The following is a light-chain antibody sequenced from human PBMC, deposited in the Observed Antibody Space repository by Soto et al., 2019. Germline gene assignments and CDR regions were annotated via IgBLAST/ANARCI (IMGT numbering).Light chain of an antibody. CDR2: GND. V-gene: IGLV1-44*01. CDR3: AALDDGLNCWV. Sequence: QSVLTQPPSASGTPGQRVTISCSGSNSNVGNNTVNWYQQFPGTSPRLLIEGNDQRPSRVPDRFSVSKPANSSSLASSGLKSEDEGDYYCAALDDGLNCWVFGGGTKLTVL. CDR1: NSNVGNNT. J-gene: IGLJ3*02.